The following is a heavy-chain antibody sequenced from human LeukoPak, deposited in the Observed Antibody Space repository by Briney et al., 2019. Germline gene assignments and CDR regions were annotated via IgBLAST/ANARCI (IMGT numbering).Heavy chain of an antibody. CDR2: ISYDGSNK. D-gene: IGHD3-3*01. CDR1: GFTFSSYG. J-gene: IGHJ6*03. Sequence: GRSLRLSCAASGFTFSSYGMHWVRQAPGKGLEWVAVISYDGSNKYYADSVKGRFTISRDNSKNTLYLQMNSLRAEDTAVYYCAKDQYDFWSGYYYYMDVWGKGTTVTVSS. CDR3: AKDQYDFWSGYYYYMDV. V-gene: IGHV3-30*18.